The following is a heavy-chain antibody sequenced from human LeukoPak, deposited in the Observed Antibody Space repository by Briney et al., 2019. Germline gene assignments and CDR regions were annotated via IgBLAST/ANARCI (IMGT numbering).Heavy chain of an antibody. Sequence: PGGPLRLSCAASGFTFSSYWMSWVRHAPGKGLELVANIKQDGSEKYYVDSVKGRFTISRDNAKNSLYLQMNSLRAEDTAVYYCARVTPYFDYWGQGALVTVSS. V-gene: IGHV3-7*01. CDR1: GFTFSSYW. J-gene: IGHJ4*02. CDR2: IKQDGSEK. CDR3: ARVTPYFDY. D-gene: IGHD1-14*01.